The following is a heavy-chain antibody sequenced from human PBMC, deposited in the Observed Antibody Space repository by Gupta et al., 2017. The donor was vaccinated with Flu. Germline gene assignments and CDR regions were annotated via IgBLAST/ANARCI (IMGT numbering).Heavy chain of an antibody. J-gene: IGHJ4*02. CDR3: ARGTIGGGADS. CDR1: GYIFTAYY. D-gene: IGHD3-16*01. Sequence: QVQLVQSGAEVKNPGASVTVSCKASGYIFTAYYLHWVRRAPGQGLEWMGWGNPARGVTNYAQKFQGRVTMTRDTSISTAYLEVTRLKSDDTAVYFCARGTIGGGADSWGQGTLVTVSS. V-gene: IGHV1-2*02. CDR2: GNPARGVT.